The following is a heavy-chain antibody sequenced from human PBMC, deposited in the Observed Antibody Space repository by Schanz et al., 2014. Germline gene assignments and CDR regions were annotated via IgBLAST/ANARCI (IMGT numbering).Heavy chain of an antibody. Sequence: QVQLVQSGAEVKKPGASVKVSCKTSGYTFTDYPINWVRQAPGQRLEWMGWINAGTGNTEYSQKFQGRVTITRDTLASTAYMEVSSLRSEDTAVYYCARSGSRNWYFFDYWGQGTLVTVSS. CDR1: GYTFTDYP. J-gene: IGHJ4*02. D-gene: IGHD6-13*01. CDR3: ARSGSRNWYFFDY. V-gene: IGHV1-3*01. CDR2: INAGTGNT.